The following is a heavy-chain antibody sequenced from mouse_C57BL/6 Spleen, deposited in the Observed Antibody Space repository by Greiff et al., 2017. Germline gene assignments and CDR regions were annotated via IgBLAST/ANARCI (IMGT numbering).Heavy chain of an antibody. J-gene: IGHJ3*01. V-gene: IGHV2-2*01. CDR1: GFSLTSYG. Sequence: VKLVESGPGLVQPSQSLSITCTVSGFSLTSYGVHWVRQSPGKGLEWLGVIWSGGSTDYNAAFISRLSISKDNSKSQVFFKMNSLQADDTAIYYCARTKTAQANGFAYWGQGTLVTVSA. CDR3: ARTKTAQANGFAY. CDR2: IWSGGST. D-gene: IGHD3-2*02.